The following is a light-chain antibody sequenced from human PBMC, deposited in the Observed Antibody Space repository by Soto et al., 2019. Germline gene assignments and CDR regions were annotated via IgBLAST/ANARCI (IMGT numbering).Light chain of an antibody. Sequence: QSVLTQPPSASGTPGQRDTISCSTSSSNLGDNTVNWYQHVPGTAPKLLIYSYDQRPSGVPDRFSGSKSGTSASLAISGLQSEDEADYYCAAWDASLDGYVFGTGTKVTVL. J-gene: IGLJ1*01. V-gene: IGLV1-44*01. CDR1: SSNLGDNT. CDR2: SYD. CDR3: AAWDASLDGYV.